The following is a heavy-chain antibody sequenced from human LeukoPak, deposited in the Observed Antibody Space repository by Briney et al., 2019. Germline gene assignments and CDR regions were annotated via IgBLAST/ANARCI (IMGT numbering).Heavy chain of an antibody. D-gene: IGHD6-19*01. Sequence: GGSLRLSCAASGFPFSSYAMSWVRQAPGQGLEWVSTISGSRSITSYADSVKGRFTISRDNSKNTMYLQTNSLRVEDTVKYYCAREGLFGSGWYYFDNWGQGTLVTVSS. CDR1: GFPFSSYA. CDR3: AREGLFGSGWYYFDN. CDR2: ISGSRSIT. V-gene: IGHV3-23*01. J-gene: IGHJ4*02.